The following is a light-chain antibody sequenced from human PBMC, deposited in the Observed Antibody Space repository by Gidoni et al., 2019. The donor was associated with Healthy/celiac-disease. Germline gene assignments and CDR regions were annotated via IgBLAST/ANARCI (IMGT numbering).Light chain of an antibody. CDR2: DVS. Sequence: QSPLTQPTSVSGSPGQSITISCTGTSMDVGGYNYVSWYQQHTGKAPKLMIYDVSNRTSGVSNRFSGSKSGNTAYLTISGLKAEDEADYYGSSYTSSSTRVFGTGTKVTV. V-gene: IGLV2-14*01. CDR1: SMDVGGYNY. CDR3: SSYTSSSTRV. J-gene: IGLJ1*01.